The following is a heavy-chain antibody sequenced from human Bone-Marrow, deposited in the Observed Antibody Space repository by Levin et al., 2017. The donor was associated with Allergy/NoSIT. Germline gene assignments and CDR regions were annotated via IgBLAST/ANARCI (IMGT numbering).Heavy chain of an antibody. D-gene: IGHD3-22*01. CDR3: ARVSYYETSGYYYRGWYYFDS. Sequence: PSETLSLTCTVSGGSISPSYWSWIRQPPGKGLEWIGYMYYSGSSGSTNNNPSLKSRVTISVDTSKNQFSLKLNSVTAADTAVYFCARVSYYETSGYYYRGWYYFDSCGQGTLVTVSS. CDR1: GGSISPSY. V-gene: IGHV4-59*01. J-gene: IGHJ4*02. CDR2: MYYSGSSGST.